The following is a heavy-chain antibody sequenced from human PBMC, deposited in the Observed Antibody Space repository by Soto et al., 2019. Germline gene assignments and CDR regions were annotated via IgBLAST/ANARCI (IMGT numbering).Heavy chain of an antibody. Sequence: GGSLRLSCEASGFSFSSYSMNWVRRAPGKGLEWVSFISGRGTTTYYADSVKGRFTVSRDNAKNSLYLQVNSLRDEDTAVYYCARLGYCSSATCKYYFSYYAIDVWGQGTTVTVSS. J-gene: IGHJ6*02. V-gene: IGHV3-48*02. D-gene: IGHD2-2*01. CDR1: GFSFSSYS. CDR2: ISGRGTTT. CDR3: ARLGYCSSATCKYYFSYYAIDV.